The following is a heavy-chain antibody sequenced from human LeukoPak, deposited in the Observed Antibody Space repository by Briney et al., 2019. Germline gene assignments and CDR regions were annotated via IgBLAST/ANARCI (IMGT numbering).Heavy chain of an antibody. CDR1: GGSVSSYY. D-gene: IGHD4-17*01. J-gene: IGHJ4*02. V-gene: IGHV4-59*02. CDR2: IYYSGST. CDR3: ARGGHGDYISSFDY. Sequence: PSETLSLTCTVSGGSVSSYYWSWIRQPPGKGLEWIGYIYYSGSTNYNPSLKSRVTISVDTSKNQFSLKLSSVTAADTAVYYCARGGHGDYISSFDYWGQGTLVTVSS.